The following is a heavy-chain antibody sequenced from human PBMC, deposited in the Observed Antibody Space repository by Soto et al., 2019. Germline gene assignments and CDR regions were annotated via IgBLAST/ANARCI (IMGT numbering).Heavy chain of an antibody. D-gene: IGHD3-10*01. Sequence: QVQLQESGPGLVKPSQTLSLTCTVSGGSISSGGYYWSWIRQHPGKGLEWIGYIYYSGSTYYNPSRKRRVTISVDTSKIQFSLKLSSVTAADTAVYYCARGVTLVRGVIHTPYFDYWGQGALVTVSS. CDR2: IYYSGST. CDR3: ARGVTLVRGVIHTPYFDY. V-gene: IGHV4-31*03. CDR1: GGSISSGGYY. J-gene: IGHJ4*02.